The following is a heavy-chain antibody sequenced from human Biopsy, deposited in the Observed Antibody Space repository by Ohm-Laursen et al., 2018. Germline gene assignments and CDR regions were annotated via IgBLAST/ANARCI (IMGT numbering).Heavy chain of an antibody. J-gene: IGHJ4*02. CDR2: FAPENGKT. CDR3: AADINVWNVNY. Sequence: ASVKVSCKVSGYTLTELSMHWVRQAPGKGLEWMGGFAPENGKTVYAQNFQARVSMTEDTSTDTAYTELRSLRSEDTAVYYCAADINVWNVNYWGQGTQVTVPS. CDR1: GYTLTELS. V-gene: IGHV1-24*01. D-gene: IGHD1-1*01.